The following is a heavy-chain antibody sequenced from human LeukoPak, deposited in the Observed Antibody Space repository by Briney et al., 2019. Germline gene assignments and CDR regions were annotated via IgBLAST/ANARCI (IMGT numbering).Heavy chain of an antibody. J-gene: IGHJ2*01. D-gene: IGHD3-9*01. Sequence: SETLSLTCAVYGGSFSGYYWSWIRQPPGKGLEWIGEINHSGSTNYNPSLKSRVTISVDTSKNQISLKLSSVTGADTAVYYCATKLGYFWYFDLWGRGTLVTVSS. V-gene: IGHV4-34*01. CDR3: ATKLGYFWYFDL. CDR2: INHSGST. CDR1: GGSFSGYY.